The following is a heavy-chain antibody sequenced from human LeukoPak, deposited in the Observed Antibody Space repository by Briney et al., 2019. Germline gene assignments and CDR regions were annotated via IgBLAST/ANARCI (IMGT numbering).Heavy chain of an antibody. Sequence: GRSLRLSCAASGFTFSSYGMHWVRQAPGKGLEWVAVIWYDGSNKYYADSVKGRFTISRDNSIDTLYLQMNSLRADDTAIYYCARCRGGGGEYWNFDLWGRGILVTVSS. CDR2: IWYDGSNK. CDR1: GFTFSSYG. V-gene: IGHV3-33*01. D-gene: IGHD4-23*01. J-gene: IGHJ2*01. CDR3: ARCRGGGGEYWNFDL.